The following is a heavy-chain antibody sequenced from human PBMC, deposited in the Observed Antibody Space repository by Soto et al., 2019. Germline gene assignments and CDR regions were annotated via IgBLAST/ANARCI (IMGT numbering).Heavy chain of an antibody. CDR2: ISRDGTNK. D-gene: IGHD3-10*01. CDR1: GFTFRSYA. Sequence: GGSLRLSCAASGFTFRSYAIHWVRQSPGKGLEWVAVISRDGTNKYYVDSVKGRFTISRDNSKDTVYLQMNSLRDEDSAMFYCARSRSGAVADSFDFWGQGTLVTVSS. J-gene: IGHJ4*02. CDR3: ARSRSGAVADSFDF. V-gene: IGHV3-30*04.